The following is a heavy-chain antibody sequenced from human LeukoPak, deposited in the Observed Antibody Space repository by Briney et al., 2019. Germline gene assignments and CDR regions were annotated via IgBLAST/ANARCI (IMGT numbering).Heavy chain of an antibody. V-gene: IGHV1-24*01. J-gene: IGHJ6*02. D-gene: IGHD6-6*01. CDR2: FDPEDGET. Sequence: GASVKVSCKVSGYSLTELSMHWVRQAPGKGLEWMGGFDPEDGETIYAQKFQGRVTMTEDTSTDTAYMELSSLRSEDTAVYYCATHSSSPTDLRYYGMDAWGQGTTVTVSS. CDR3: ATHSSSPTDLRYYGMDA. CDR1: GYSLTELS.